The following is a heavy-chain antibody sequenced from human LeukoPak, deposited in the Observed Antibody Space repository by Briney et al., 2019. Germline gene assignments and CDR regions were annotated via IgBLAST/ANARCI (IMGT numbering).Heavy chain of an antibody. J-gene: IGHJ4*02. CDR3: ARGRGYCSSTSCPMWMDY. CDR2: IWYDGSNK. V-gene: IGHV3-33*01. D-gene: IGHD2-2*01. CDR1: GFTFSSYG. Sequence: GGSLRLSCAASGFTFSSYGMRWVRQAPGKGLEWVAVIWYDGSNKYYADSVKGRFTISRDNSKNTLYLQMNSLRAEDTAVYYCARGRGYCSSTSCPMWMDYWGQGTLVTVSS.